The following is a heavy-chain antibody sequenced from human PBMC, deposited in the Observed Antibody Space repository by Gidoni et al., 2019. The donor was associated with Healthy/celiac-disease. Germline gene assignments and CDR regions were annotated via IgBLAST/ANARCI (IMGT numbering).Heavy chain of an antibody. J-gene: IGHJ4*02. V-gene: IGHV4-31*03. CDR3: ARLSIAARRGGYFDY. CDR2: IYYSGST. D-gene: IGHD6-6*01. CDR1: GGSISRGGYY. Sequence: QVQLQESGPGLVKPSQTLSLTCTVSGGSISRGGYYWSWIRQHPGKGLEWIGYIYYSGSTYYNPSLKSRVTISVDTSKNQFSLKLSSVTAADTAVYYCARLSIAARRGGYFDYWGQGTLVTVSS.